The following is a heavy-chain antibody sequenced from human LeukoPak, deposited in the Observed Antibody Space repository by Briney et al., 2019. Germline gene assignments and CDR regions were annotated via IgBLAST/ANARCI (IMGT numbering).Heavy chain of an antibody. CDR3: ATQNYDIDAFDI. Sequence: SETLSLTCTVSGGSISSYYWSWIRQPPGEGLEWIGYIYYSGSTNYNPSLKSRVTISVDTSKNQFSLKLSSVTAADTAVYYCATQNYDIDAFDIWGQGTMVTVSS. CDR1: GGSISSYY. J-gene: IGHJ3*02. CDR2: IYYSGST. V-gene: IGHV4-59*01. D-gene: IGHD3-22*01.